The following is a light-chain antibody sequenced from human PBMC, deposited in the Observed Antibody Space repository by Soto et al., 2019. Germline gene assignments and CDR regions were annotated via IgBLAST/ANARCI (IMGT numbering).Light chain of an antibody. CDR2: GAS. CDR1: QSVSSSY. CDR3: QQYGSSPYT. J-gene: IGKJ2*01. Sequence: EIVLTQSPGTLSLSPGERATLSCRASQSVSSSYLAWYQQKPGQAPRLLIYGASSRATGIPDRFSGSGSGTDFTLTISRLEPEDFAVYYCQQYGSSPYTFDQGTTLEIK. V-gene: IGKV3-20*01.